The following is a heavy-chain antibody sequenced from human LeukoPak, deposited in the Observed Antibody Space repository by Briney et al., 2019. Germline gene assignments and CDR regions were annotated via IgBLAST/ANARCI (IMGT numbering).Heavy chain of an antibody. CDR2: ISGSGSST. CDR3: ATTSYDSLPYDAFDI. J-gene: IGHJ3*02. Sequence: GGTLRLSCAASGFTFSSYDMSWVRQAPGKGLEWVSGISGSGSSTYYADSVKGRFTISRDNSKSTLYLQMNSLRAEDTAVYYCATTSYDSLPYDAFDIWGQGTMVTVSS. D-gene: IGHD3-22*01. CDR1: GFTFSSYD. V-gene: IGHV3-23*01.